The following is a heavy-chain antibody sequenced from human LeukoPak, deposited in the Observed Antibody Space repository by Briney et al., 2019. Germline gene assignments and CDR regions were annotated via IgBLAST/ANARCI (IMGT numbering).Heavy chain of an antibody. D-gene: IGHD3-16*02. Sequence: SETLSLTCTVSGGSISSSSYYWGWIRQPPGEGLEWIGSIYYSGSTYYNPSLKSRVTISVDTSKNQFSLKLSSVTAADTAVYYCARGGHISYDYVWGSYRSGFVKGPVDYWGQGTLVTVSS. CDR3: ARGGHISYDYVWGSYRSGFVKGPVDY. V-gene: IGHV4-39*07. J-gene: IGHJ4*02. CDR2: IYYSGST. CDR1: GGSISSSSYY.